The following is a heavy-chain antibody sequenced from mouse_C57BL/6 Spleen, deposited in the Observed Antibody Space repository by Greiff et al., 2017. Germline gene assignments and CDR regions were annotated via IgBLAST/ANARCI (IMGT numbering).Heavy chain of an antibody. J-gene: IGHJ2*01. CDR3: TRVTTVVASYFDY. Sequence: DVQLQESGEGLVKPGGSLKLSCAASGFTFSSYAMSWVRQTPEKRLEWVAYISSGGDYIYYADTVKGRFTISRDNARNTLYLQMSSLKSEDTAMYYCTRVTTVVASYFDYWGQGTTLTVSS. CDR1: GFTFSSYA. CDR2: ISSGGDYI. V-gene: IGHV5-9-1*02. D-gene: IGHD1-1*01.